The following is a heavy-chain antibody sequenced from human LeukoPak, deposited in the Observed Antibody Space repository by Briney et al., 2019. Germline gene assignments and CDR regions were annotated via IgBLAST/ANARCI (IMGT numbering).Heavy chain of an antibody. CDR3: ARSRTTVTKDALDY. CDR1: GFIHRIYS. CDR2: ISSYSNYI. D-gene: IGHD4-17*01. J-gene: IGHJ4*02. V-gene: IGHV3-21*01. Sequence: GGSLRLSCAASGFIHRIYSMNWVRQAPGKGLEWVSSISSYSNYINYADSVKGRFTISRDNAKNSLYLQMNSLRAEDSAVYYCARSRTTVTKDALDYWGQGTLVTVSS.